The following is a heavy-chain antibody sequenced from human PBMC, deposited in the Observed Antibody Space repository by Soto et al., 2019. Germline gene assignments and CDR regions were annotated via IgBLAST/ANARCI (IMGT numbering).Heavy chain of an antibody. CDR2: IYYSGST. D-gene: IGHD2-2*01. J-gene: IGHJ5*02. Sequence: SETLSLTCTVSGGSISSGGYYWSWVRQHPGKGLEWIGYIYYSGSTYYNPSLKSRVTISVDTSKNQFSLKLSAVTAADTAVYYCARVRYCSSASCYPRVPWFDPWGQGTLVTVSS. V-gene: IGHV4-31*03. CDR1: GGSISSGGYY. CDR3: ARVRYCSSASCYPRVPWFDP.